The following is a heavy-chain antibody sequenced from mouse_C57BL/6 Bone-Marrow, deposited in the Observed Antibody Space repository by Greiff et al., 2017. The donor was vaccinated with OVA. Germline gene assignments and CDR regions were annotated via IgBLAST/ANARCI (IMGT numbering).Heavy chain of an antibody. CDR2: IHPNSGST. Sequence: QVQLQQSGAELVKPGASVKLSCKASGYTFTSYWLHWVKQRPGQGLEWIGKIHPNSGSTNYNEKFKSKATLTVDKSSSTAYMQLSSLTSEDSAVYYCATDGYCLFAYWGQGTLVTVSA. J-gene: IGHJ3*01. V-gene: IGHV1-64*01. CDR1: GYTFTSYW. D-gene: IGHD2-3*01. CDR3: ATDGYCLFAY.